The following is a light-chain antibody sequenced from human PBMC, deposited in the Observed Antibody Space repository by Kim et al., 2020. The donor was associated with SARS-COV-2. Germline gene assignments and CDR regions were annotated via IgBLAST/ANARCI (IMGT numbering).Light chain of an antibody. J-gene: IGLJ2*01. Sequence: QAVVTQEPSLTVSPGGTVTLTCASNTGGVTSDHYPYWFQQKPGQAPKTLIYDTDNKHSWTPARFSGSLLGGKAALSSSGAQPEDEAEYFCSLYYSGIVIFGGGTQLTVL. V-gene: IGLV7-46*01. CDR2: DTD. CDR1: TGGVTSDHY. CDR3: SLYYSGIVI.